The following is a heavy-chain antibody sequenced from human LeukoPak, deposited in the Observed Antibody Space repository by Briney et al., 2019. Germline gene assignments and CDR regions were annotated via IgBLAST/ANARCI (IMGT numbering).Heavy chain of an antibody. CDR2: ISGSGGST. Sequence: GGSLRLSCAASGFTFSSYSMNWVRQAPGKGLEWVSAISGSGGSTYYADSVKGRFTISRDNSKNTLYLQMNSLRAEDTAVYYCAKQYDSSGYYYGLGYHWGQGTLVTVSS. V-gene: IGHV3-23*01. CDR1: GFTFSSYS. CDR3: AKQYDSSGYYYGLGYH. D-gene: IGHD3-22*01. J-gene: IGHJ5*02.